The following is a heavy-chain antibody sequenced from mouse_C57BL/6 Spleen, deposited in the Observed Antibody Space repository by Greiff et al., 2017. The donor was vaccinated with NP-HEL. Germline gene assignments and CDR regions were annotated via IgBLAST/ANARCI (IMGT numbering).Heavy chain of an antibody. Sequence: EVHLVESAGGLVQPGSSLKLSCTVSGFTFSDYYMAWVRQVPEKGLEWVANINYDGSSTYYLDSLKSRFIISRDNAKNILYLQMSSLKSEDTATYYCARGGLYYGNYDWYFDVWGTGTTVTVSS. CDR1: GFTFSDYY. J-gene: IGHJ1*03. CDR3: ARGGLYYGNYDWYFDV. D-gene: IGHD2-1*01. CDR2: INYDGSST. V-gene: IGHV5-16*01.